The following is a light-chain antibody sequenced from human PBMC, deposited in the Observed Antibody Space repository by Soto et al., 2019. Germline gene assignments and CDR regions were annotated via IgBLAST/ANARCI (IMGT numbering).Light chain of an antibody. J-gene: IGLJ2*01. CDR3: SSYSSRSTVV. CDR1: SSDVGGYNY. Sequence: QSALTQPASVSGSPGQSITISCTGTSSDVGGYNYVSWYQQHPGKAPKLMIYDVSNRPSGFSTRFSGSKSGNTASLTISGLQAEDEADYYCSSYSSRSTVVFGGGTKRPS. CDR2: DVS. V-gene: IGLV2-14*03.